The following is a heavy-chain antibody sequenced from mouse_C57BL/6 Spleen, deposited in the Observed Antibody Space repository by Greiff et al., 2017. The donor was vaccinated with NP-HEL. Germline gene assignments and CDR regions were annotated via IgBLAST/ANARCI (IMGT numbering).Heavy chain of an antibody. CDR1: GYTFTSYW. CDR2: IDPSDSYT. CDR3: ARGAVVARWYFDV. V-gene: IGHV1-69*01. Sequence: QVQLQQPGAELVMPGASVKLSCKASGYTFTSYWMHWVKQRPGQGLEWIGEIDPSDSYTNYNQKFKGKSTLTVDKSSSTAYMQLSSLTSEDSAVYYCARGAVVARWYFDVWGTGTTVTVSS. D-gene: IGHD1-1*01. J-gene: IGHJ1*03.